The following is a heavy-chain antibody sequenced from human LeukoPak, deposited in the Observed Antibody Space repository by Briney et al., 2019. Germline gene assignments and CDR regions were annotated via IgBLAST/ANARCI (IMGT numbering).Heavy chain of an antibody. CDR2: LSGSGGST. J-gene: IGHJ2*01. D-gene: IGHD3-22*01. Sequence: SGGSLRLSCAASGFTFSSYAMSWVRQAPGKGLEWVSGLSGSGGSTYYADSVKGRFTISRDNSKNTLYLQMNSLRAEDTAVYYCAKTYYYDSSGYYYWYFDLWGRGTLVTVFS. CDR3: AKTYYYDSSGYYYWYFDL. V-gene: IGHV3-23*01. CDR1: GFTFSSYA.